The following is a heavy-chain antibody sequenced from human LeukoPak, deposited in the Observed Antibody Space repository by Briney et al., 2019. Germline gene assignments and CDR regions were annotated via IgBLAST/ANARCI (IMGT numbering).Heavy chain of an antibody. V-gene: IGHV1-2*02. J-gene: IGHJ4*02. CDR1: GYTFTGYY. CDR3: ARRYFDWLRDDLHYFDY. D-gene: IGHD3-9*01. Sequence: ASVKVSCKASGYTFTGYYMHWVRQAPGQGLEWMGWINPNSGGTNYAQKFQGRVTMTRDTSISTAYLQWSSLKASDTAMYYCARRYFDWLRDDLHYFDYWGQGTLVTVSS. CDR2: INPNSGGT.